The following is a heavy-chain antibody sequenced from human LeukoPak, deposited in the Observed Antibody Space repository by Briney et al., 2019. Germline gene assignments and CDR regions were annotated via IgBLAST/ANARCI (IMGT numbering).Heavy chain of an antibody. D-gene: IGHD3-22*01. V-gene: IGHV4-59*01. Sequence: SETLSLTCTVSGGSISTYYWSWIRQPPGKGLEWIGFIYYSGSTNYNPSLKSRITMSVDTSKNQFSLRLNSVTAADTAVCYCARDRVTDYYDSSGYYYNWFDPWGQGTLVTVSS. CDR3: ARDRVTDYYDSSGYYYNWFDP. J-gene: IGHJ5*02. CDR2: IYYSGST. CDR1: GGSISTYY.